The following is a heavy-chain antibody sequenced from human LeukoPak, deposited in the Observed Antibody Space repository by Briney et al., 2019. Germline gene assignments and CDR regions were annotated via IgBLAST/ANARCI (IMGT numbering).Heavy chain of an antibody. CDR2: INHSGST. D-gene: IGHD3/OR15-3a*01. J-gene: IGHJ4*02. CDR1: GGSFSGYY. Sequence: SETLSLTCAVYGGSFSGYYWSWIRQPPGKGLEWIGEINHSGSTNYNPSLKSRVTISVDTSKNQFSPKLNSVTAADTAVYYCARSHSVWTSFDYWGQGTLVTVSS. CDR3: ARSHSVWTSFDY. V-gene: IGHV4-34*01.